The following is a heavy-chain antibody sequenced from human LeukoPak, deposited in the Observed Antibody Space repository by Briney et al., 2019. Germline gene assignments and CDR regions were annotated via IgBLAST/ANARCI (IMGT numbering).Heavy chain of an antibody. Sequence: PSETLTLTCTVSGVSISSYYWRWIRQPPGKGRVGLGYIYYSGSNNYNPSLKSRVTISVDTSKNQFSLKLSSVTAADTAVYYCARGLLDGYTHPAAFDIWGQGTMVTVSS. D-gene: IGHD5-24*01. CDR3: ARGLLDGYTHPAAFDI. CDR2: IYYSGSN. J-gene: IGHJ3*02. CDR1: GVSISSYY. V-gene: IGHV4-59*01.